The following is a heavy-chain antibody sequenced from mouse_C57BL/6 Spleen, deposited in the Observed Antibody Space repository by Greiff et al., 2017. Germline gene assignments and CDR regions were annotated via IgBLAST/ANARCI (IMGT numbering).Heavy chain of an antibody. CDR1: GYTFTSYW. J-gene: IGHJ3*01. CDR3: ARSPTGTGFAY. CDR2: IYPSDSET. Sequence: QVQLQQPGAELVRPGSSVKLSCKASGYTFTSYWMDWVKQRPGQGLEWIGNIYPSDSETHYNQKFKDKATLTVDKSSSTAYMQLSSLTSEDSAVYYCARSPTGTGFAYWGQGTLVTVSA. D-gene: IGHD4-1*01. V-gene: IGHV1-61*01.